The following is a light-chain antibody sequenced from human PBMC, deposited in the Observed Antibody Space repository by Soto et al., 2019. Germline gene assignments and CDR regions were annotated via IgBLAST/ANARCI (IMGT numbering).Light chain of an antibody. J-gene: IGLJ1*01. CDR1: SSDVGNYNY. Sequence: QSALTQPASVSGSPGQSITISCTGTSSDVGNYNYVSWYQQHPGKAPKLMIYDVSNRPSGVSNRFSGSKSGNTASLTISGLQAEDEADYYCSSYTSSRPLVFGTGTKLTVL. CDR2: DVS. V-gene: IGLV2-14*01. CDR3: SSYTSSRPLV.